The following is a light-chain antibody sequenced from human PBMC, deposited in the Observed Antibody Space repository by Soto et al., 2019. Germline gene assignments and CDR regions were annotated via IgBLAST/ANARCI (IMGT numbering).Light chain of an antibody. CDR3: QQYNSYSWT. CDR1: QSISSW. CDR2: KAS. J-gene: IGKJ1*01. Sequence: DIQMTQSPSTLSASVGDRVTITCRPSQSISSWLAWYQQKPGKAPKLLIYKASSLESGVPSRFSGSGSGKEFTLTISSLQPDDFATYYCQQYNSYSWTFGQGTKVEIK. V-gene: IGKV1-5*03.